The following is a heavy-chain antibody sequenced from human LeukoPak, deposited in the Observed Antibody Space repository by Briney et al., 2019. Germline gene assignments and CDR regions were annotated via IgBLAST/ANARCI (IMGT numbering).Heavy chain of an antibody. CDR3: ARGVDGYGGNSDGSWFDP. Sequence: VASVKVSCKASGYTFTSYGISWVRQAPGQGLEWMGGIIPIFGTANYAQKFQGRVTITADKSTSTAYMELSSLRSEDTAVYYCARGVDGYGGNSDGSWFDPWGQGTLVTVSS. V-gene: IGHV1-69*06. CDR1: GYTFTSYG. D-gene: IGHD4-23*01. J-gene: IGHJ5*02. CDR2: IIPIFGTA.